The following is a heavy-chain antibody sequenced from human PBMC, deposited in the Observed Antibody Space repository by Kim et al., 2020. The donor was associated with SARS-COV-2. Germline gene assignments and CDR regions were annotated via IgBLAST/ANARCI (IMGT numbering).Heavy chain of an antibody. V-gene: IGHV3-23*01. J-gene: IGHJ6*02. Sequence: GGSLRLSCAASGFTFSSYAMSWVRQAPGKGLEWVSAISGSGGSTYYADSVKGRFTISRDNSKNTLYLQMNSLRAEDTAVYYCAKEGMRSSWYNPYYYYGMDVWGQGTTVTVSS. D-gene: IGHD6-13*01. CDR2: ISGSGGST. CDR1: GFTFSSYA. CDR3: AKEGMRSSWYNPYYYYGMDV.